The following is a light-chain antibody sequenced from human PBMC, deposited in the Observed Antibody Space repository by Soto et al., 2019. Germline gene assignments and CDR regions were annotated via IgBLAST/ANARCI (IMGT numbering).Light chain of an antibody. J-gene: IGKJ4*01. CDR1: QNVGKS. CDR3: QQWSTYALT. V-gene: IGKV1-5*01. CDR2: DAS. Sequence: DIQMTQSPSTLSASIGDSVNLTCRASQNVGKSLAWYQVRQGKAPNXXXFDASTLESGVPSKFSDNLSGTECTFTISGLQKDDGATYDCQQWSTYALTFGGGTKVDI.